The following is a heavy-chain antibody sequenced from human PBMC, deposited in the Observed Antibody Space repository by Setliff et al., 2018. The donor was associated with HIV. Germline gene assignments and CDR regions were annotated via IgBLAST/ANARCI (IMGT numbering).Heavy chain of an antibody. CDR2: IDWDDDK. J-gene: IGHJ6*03. D-gene: IGHD3-3*01. V-gene: IGHV2-70*04. CDR1: GFSPSTSGMR. CDR3: ARVKKRLTIFGVVIEDYMDI. Sequence: SGPTLVNPTQTLTLTCTFSGFSPSTSGMRVSWIRQPPGKALEWLARIDWDDDKYYNSPLKTRLTVSKDTSKNQVVLTMTNMDPVDTATYYCARVKKRLTIFGVVIEDYMDIWGKGTTVTVSS.